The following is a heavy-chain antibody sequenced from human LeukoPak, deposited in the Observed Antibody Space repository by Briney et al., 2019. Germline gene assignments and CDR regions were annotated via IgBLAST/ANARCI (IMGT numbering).Heavy chain of an antibody. CDR3: ARGSSSNSWYLDY. J-gene: IGHJ4*02. Sequence: SQTLSLTCAISGDSVSSNSATWTWIRQSPSRGLEWLGRTYYRSKWYNDYAVSVKSRITINPDTSKNQFSLQLNSVTPGDTAVYYCARGSSSNSWYLDYWGRGTLVTVSS. V-gene: IGHV6-1*01. CDR2: TYYRSKWYN. D-gene: IGHD6-13*01. CDR1: GDSVSSNSAT.